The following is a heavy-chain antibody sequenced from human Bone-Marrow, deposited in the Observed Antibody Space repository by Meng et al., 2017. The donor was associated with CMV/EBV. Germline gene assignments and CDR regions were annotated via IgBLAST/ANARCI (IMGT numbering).Heavy chain of an antibody. D-gene: IGHD7-27*01. Sequence: QVQMQGSGPGLVKPSQTLSLTCTVYGGSISSGDYYWSWIRQPPGKGLEWIGYIYYSGSTYYNPSLKSRVTISVDTSKNQFSLKLSSVTAADTAVYYCASMLTGDPLRDYWGQGTLVTVSS. CDR2: IYYSGST. CDR1: GGSISSGDYY. CDR3: ASMLTGDPLRDY. J-gene: IGHJ4*02. V-gene: IGHV4-30-4*08.